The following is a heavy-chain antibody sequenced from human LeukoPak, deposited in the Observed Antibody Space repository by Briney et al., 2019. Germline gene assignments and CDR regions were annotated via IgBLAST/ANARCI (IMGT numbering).Heavy chain of an antibody. V-gene: IGHV3-23*01. CDR3: AKDLGGSGRYSGYFDY. Sequence: GGSLRLSCAASGFTFSSYAMSWVRQAPGKGLEWVSAISGSGGSTYYADSVKGRFTISRDNSKNTLYLQMNSLRAEDTAVYYCAKDLGGSGRYSGYFDYWGQGTLVTVSS. CDR2: ISGSGGST. J-gene: IGHJ4*02. D-gene: IGHD3-10*01. CDR1: GFTFSSYA.